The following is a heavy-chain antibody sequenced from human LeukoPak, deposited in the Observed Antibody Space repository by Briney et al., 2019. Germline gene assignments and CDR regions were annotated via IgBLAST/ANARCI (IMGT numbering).Heavy chain of an antibody. J-gene: IGHJ4*02. CDR1: GYTFINYA. CDR2: INTGNGNT. V-gene: IGHV1-3*03. Sequence: ASVKVSCKASGYTFINYAMHWVRQAPGQRLEWMGWINTGNGNTKYSQEFQGRVTITRDTSANTAYMELSSLRSEDMAVYYCARDPYYDILTGYYIYWGQGTLVTVSS. D-gene: IGHD3-9*01. CDR3: ARDPYYDILTGYYIY.